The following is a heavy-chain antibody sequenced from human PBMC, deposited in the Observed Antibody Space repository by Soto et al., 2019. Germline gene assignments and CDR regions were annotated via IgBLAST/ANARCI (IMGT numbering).Heavy chain of an antibody. D-gene: IGHD1-26*01. V-gene: IGHV3-11*05. J-gene: IGHJ4*02. Sequence: QVHLVESGGGLVKPGGSLRLSCTASVFTFSDYYRSCIRQAPGKGLEWISYISSTSSYTNYADSVKGRFTISRDNAKNSLYLQMNSLRDEDTAVYYCVRDLGWSPLWEYWGQGTLVTVSS. CDR1: VFTFSDYY. CDR3: VRDLGWSPLWEY. CDR2: ISSTSSYT.